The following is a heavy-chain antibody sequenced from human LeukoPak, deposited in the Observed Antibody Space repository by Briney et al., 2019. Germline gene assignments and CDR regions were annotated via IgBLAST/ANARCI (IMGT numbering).Heavy chain of an antibody. CDR1: GYTFTSYG. D-gene: IGHD3-3*01. J-gene: IGHJ4*02. CDR3: ARDLDLITIFGVVVIPFDY. CDR2: ISAYNGNT. V-gene: IGHV1-18*01. Sequence: ASVKVSCKASGYTFTSYGISWVRRAPGQGLEWMGWISAYNGNTNYAQKLQGRVTMTTDTSTSTAYMELRSLRSDDTAVYYCARDLDLITIFGVVVIPFDYWGQGTLVTVSS.